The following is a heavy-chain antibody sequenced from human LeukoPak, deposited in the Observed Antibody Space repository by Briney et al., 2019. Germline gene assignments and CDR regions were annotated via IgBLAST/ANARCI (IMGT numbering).Heavy chain of an antibody. V-gene: IGHV1-69*13. CDR3: ARGSGTITMVRGVLYGMDV. CDR1: GGTFSSYG. Sequence: VASVKVSCKASGGTFSSYGISWVRQAPGHGLEWMGGIIPIFGTPNYAQKFQGRITITADESTSTAYMELSSLRSDDTAVYYCARGSGTITMVRGVLYGMDVWGQGTTVTVSS. CDR2: IIPIFGTP. D-gene: IGHD3-10*01. J-gene: IGHJ6*02.